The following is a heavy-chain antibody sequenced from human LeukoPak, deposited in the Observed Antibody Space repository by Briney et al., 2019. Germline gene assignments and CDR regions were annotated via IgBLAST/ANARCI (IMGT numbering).Heavy chain of an antibody. CDR2: ISSSQRAI. CDR1: GFTFSDFY. V-gene: IGHV3-11*01. Sequence: PGRSLRLSCAASGFTFSDFYMSWIRQAPGKGLEWVSLISSSQRAINYGDAVKGRFTTSRDNAKNSLFLQMNSLRAEDTAIYYCAGRASDSYLLYLGQGSLVIVSA. D-gene: IGHD2-15*01. J-gene: IGHJ4*02. CDR3: AGRASDSYLLY.